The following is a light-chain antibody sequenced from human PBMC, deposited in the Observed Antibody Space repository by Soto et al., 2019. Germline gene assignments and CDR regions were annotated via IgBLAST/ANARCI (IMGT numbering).Light chain of an antibody. Sequence: QSVRNQPASVSGSPGQSITISCTGTSSDVGGYNYVSWYQQHPGKAPKLMIYDVSNRPSGVSNRFSGSKSGNTASLTISGLQAEDEADYYCSSYTSSSTLFGTGTKVTVL. J-gene: IGLJ1*01. V-gene: IGLV2-14*01. CDR2: DVS. CDR1: SSDVGGYNY. CDR3: SSYTSSSTL.